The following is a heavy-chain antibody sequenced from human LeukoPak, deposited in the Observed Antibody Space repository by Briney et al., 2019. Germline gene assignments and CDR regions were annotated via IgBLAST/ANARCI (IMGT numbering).Heavy chain of an antibody. CDR2: IYYSGST. J-gene: IGHJ4*02. CDR3: ARNFSSGWFDY. D-gene: IGHD6-19*01. CDR1: GGSISSSNYY. Sequence: SETLSLTCTVSGGSISSSNYYWGWIRQPPGQGVEWIGSIYYSGSTSYNPSLKSRVTISVDTSKNQFSLKLSSVTAADTAVYYCARNFSSGWFDYWGQGTLVTVSS. V-gene: IGHV4-39*07.